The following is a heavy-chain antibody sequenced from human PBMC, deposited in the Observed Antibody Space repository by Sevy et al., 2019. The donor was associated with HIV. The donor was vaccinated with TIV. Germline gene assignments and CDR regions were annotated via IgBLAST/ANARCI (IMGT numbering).Heavy chain of an antibody. CDR1: GYTFTSYG. Sequence: ASVKVSCKASGYTFTSYGISWVRQAPGQGLEWMGWISAYNGNTNYARKLQGRVTMTTDTSTSTAYMELSGLRSDDTAVYYCARLGRVVVAATYYYYYYGMDVWGQGTTVTVSS. CDR3: ARLGRVVVAATYYYYYYGMDV. D-gene: IGHD2-15*01. CDR2: ISAYNGNT. V-gene: IGHV1-18*01. J-gene: IGHJ6*02.